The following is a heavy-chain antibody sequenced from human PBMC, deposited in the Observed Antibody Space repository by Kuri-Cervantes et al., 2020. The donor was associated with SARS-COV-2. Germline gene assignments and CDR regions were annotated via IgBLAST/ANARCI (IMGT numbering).Heavy chain of an antibody. Sequence: SETLSLTCTVSGGSISSGGYYWSWIRQPPGKGLEWIGYIYHSGSTYYNPSLKSRVTISVDTSKNQFSLKLSSVTAADTAVYYCARAAGDKGEYYYYYYMDVWGKGTTVTVSS. CDR2: IYHSGST. CDR1: GGSISSGGYY. D-gene: IGHD7-27*01. CDR3: ARAAGDKGEYYYYYYMDV. V-gene: IGHV4-30-2*01. J-gene: IGHJ6*03.